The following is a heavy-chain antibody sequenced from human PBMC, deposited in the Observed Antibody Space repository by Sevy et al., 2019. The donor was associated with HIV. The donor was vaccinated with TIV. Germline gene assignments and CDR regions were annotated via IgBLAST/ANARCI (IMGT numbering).Heavy chain of an antibody. Sequence: SENLSLTCTVSGGSISSGDYYWSWIRQPPGKGLEWIGYIYYSGSTYYNPSLKSRVTISVDTSKNQFSLKLSSVTAADTAVYYCARGMLRGRIHDAFDIWGQGTMVTVSS. CDR3: ARGMLRGRIHDAFDI. CDR2: IYYSGST. D-gene: IGHD3-16*01. CDR1: GGSISSGDYY. J-gene: IGHJ3*02. V-gene: IGHV4-30-4*01.